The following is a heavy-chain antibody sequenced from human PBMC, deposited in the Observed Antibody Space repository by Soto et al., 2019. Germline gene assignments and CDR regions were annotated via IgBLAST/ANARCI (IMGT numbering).Heavy chain of an antibody. V-gene: IGHV1-18*01. D-gene: IGHD6-25*01. CDR2: ISAYNGNT. Sequence: QVQLVQSGAEVKKPGASVKVSCKASGYTFTSYGISWVRQAPGQGLEWMGWISAYNGNTNYAQKLQGRVTMTTDTSTSKAYMELRSLRSDDTAVYYCARSGYGGNSLHYYGMDVWGQGTTVTVSS. CDR1: GYTFTSYG. CDR3: ARSGYGGNSLHYYGMDV. J-gene: IGHJ6*02.